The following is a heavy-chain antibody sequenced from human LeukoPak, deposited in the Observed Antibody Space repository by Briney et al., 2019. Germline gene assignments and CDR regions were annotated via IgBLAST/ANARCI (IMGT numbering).Heavy chain of an antibody. D-gene: IGHD3-10*01. J-gene: IGHJ4*02. CDR3: ALGRVTMVRGVIITDDY. CDR1: GGSISSGGYY. CDR2: IYYSGST. Sequence: SETLSLTCTVSGGSISSGGYYWSWIRQHPGKGLEWIGYIYYSGSTYYNPSLKSRVTISVDTSKNQFSLKLSSVTAADTAVYYCALGRVTMVRGVIITDDYWGQGTLVTVSS. V-gene: IGHV4-31*03.